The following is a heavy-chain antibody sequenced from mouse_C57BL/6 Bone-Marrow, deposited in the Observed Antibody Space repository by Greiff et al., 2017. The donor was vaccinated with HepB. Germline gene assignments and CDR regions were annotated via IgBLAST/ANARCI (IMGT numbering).Heavy chain of an antibody. CDR3: ARDRLYAMDY. CDR1: GFTFSDYY. CDR2: INYDGSST. Sequence: EVQLVESEGGLVQPGSSMKLSCTASGFTFSDYYMAWVRQVPEKGLEWVANINYDGSSTYYLDSLKSRFIISRDNAKNILYLQISSLKSEDTATYYCARDRLYAMDYWGQGTSVTVSS. V-gene: IGHV5-16*01. J-gene: IGHJ4*01.